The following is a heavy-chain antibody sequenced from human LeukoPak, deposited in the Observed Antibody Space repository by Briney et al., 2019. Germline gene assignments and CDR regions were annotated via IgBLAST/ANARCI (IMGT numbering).Heavy chain of an antibody. CDR2: INPNSGGT. J-gene: IGHJ5*02. Sequence: ASVKVSCNASGYTFTGYYMHWVRQAPGQGLEWMGRINPNSGGTNYAQKFQGGVTMTRDTSISTAYMELSRLRSDDTAVYYCAREGKNSGRQYNWFDPWGQGTLVTVSS. CDR3: AREGKNSGRQYNWFDP. D-gene: IGHD1-26*01. V-gene: IGHV1-2*06. CDR1: GYTFTGYY.